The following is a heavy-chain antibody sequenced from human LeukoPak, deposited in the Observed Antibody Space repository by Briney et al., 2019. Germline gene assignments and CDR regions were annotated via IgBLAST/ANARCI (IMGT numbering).Heavy chain of an antibody. CDR3: AKSGHLDYYDNNNYLYYFDY. J-gene: IGHJ4*02. Sequence: PGGSLTLSCAASGFTLRSYGMHWVRQAPGKGLEWVAFIRYHGSDNRYYADSVKGRFTISRDNSRNTLYLQMNTLRPEDTAVYYCAKSGHLDYYDNNNYLYYFDYWGQGTLVSVSS. D-gene: IGHD3-22*01. V-gene: IGHV3-30*02. CDR1: GFTLRSYG. CDR2: IRYHGSDNR.